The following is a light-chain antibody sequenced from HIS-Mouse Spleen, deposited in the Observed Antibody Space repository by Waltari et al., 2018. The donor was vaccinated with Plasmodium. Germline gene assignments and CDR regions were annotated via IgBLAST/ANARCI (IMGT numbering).Light chain of an antibody. CDR1: SRDVGGSNH. Sequence: QSALTQPPSPSGSPGPSVTISCPGPSRDVGGSNHVSWYQQPPGKAPKLMIYEVSKRPSGVPDRFSGSKSGNTASLTVSGLQAEDEADYYCSSYAGSNNLVFGGGTKLTVL. J-gene: IGLJ2*01. CDR3: SSYAGSNNLV. CDR2: EVS. V-gene: IGLV2-8*01.